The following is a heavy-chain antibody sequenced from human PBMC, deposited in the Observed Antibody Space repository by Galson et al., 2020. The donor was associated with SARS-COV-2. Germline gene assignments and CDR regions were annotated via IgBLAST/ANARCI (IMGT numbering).Heavy chain of an antibody. CDR1: GFTFSSYA. Sequence: GGSLRPSCAPSGFTFSSYAMPCVRQAPGKGLEWVAVISYDGSNKYYADSRKGRFTISRDNSKNTLYLQMNSLRAEDTAVYYCARPYSGSYQSSFDIWGQGTMVTVSS. D-gene: IGHD1-26*01. V-gene: IGHV3-30*04. J-gene: IGHJ3*02. CDR2: ISYDGSNK. CDR3: ARPYSGSYQSSFDI.